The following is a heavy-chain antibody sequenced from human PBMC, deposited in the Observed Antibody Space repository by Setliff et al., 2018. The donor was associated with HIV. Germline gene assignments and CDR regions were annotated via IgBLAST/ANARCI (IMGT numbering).Heavy chain of an antibody. V-gene: IGHV3-21*06. Sequence: PGGSLRLSCTASEFTFSSYSMNWVRQAPGKGLEWVASISSSGAHIFYADSLKGRFAISRDNVQNSLYLQMNSLRAEDTAVYYCAKPTYYYDDSGYSGGDYWGQGTLVTVSS. J-gene: IGHJ4*02. CDR3: AKPTYYYDDSGYSGGDY. CDR1: EFTFSSYS. CDR2: ISSSGAHI. D-gene: IGHD3-22*01.